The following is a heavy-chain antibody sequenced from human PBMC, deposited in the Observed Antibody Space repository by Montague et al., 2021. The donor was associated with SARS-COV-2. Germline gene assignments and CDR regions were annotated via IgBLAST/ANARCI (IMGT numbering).Heavy chain of an antibody. J-gene: IGHJ3*02. CDR1: GGSFSNYY. CDR3: ARGRRPVVVPGAGPAGRAFDN. Sequence: SETLSLTCAISGGSFSNYYWSWIRQLPGKGLEWIGEVNQSGTTIYNPSAKSGVTISADASKDQFYLRLNSVTAADAAVYYWARGRRPVVVPGAGPAGRAFDNWGQGTMVTVSS. D-gene: IGHD2-2*01. V-gene: IGHV4-34*01. CDR2: VNQSGTT.